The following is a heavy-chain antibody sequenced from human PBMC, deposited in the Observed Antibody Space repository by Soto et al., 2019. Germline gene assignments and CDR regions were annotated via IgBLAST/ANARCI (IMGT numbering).Heavy chain of an antibody. V-gene: IGHV1-46*01. CDR2: INPSGGSA. Sequence: ASVKVSCKASGYTFTSYYMHWVRQAPGQGLEWMGIINPSGGSASYAQKFQGRVTMTRDTSTSTVYMELSSLRSEDTAVYYCARGYCSSTSCYYYYYMDVWGKGTTVTVSS. CDR3: ARGYCSSTSCYYYYYMDV. CDR1: GYTFTSYY. J-gene: IGHJ6*03. D-gene: IGHD2-2*01.